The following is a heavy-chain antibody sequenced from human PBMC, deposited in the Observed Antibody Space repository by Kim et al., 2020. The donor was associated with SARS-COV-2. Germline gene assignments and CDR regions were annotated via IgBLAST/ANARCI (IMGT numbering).Heavy chain of an antibody. Sequence: SETLSLTCTVSGGSISSYYWSWIWQPPGKGLEWIGYIYYSGSTNYNPSLKSRVTISVDTSKNQFSLKLSSVTAADTAVYYCARDFGGYYYYGMDVWGQGTTVTVS. V-gene: IGHV4-59*01. D-gene: IGHD3-10*01. CDR2: IYYSGST. J-gene: IGHJ6*02. CDR3: ARDFGGYYYYGMDV. CDR1: GGSISSYY.